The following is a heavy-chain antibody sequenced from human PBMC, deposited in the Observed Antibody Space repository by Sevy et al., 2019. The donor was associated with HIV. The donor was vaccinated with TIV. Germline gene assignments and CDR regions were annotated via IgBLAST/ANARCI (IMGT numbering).Heavy chain of an antibody. D-gene: IGHD5-12*01. J-gene: IGHJ3*02. Sequence: ASVKVSCKASGYTFTGYYMHWVRQAPGQGLEWMGWINPNSGGTNYAQKFQGRVTMTRDTSISTAYMELSRLRSDDTAVYYCARELSRDGYNRHAFHIWGQGTMVTVSS. CDR1: GYTFTGYY. CDR3: ARELSRDGYNRHAFHI. V-gene: IGHV1-2*02. CDR2: INPNSGGT.